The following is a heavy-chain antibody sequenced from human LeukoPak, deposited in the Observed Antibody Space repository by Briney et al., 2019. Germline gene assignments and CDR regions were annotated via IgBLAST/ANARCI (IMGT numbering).Heavy chain of an antibody. CDR2: ICYSGST. V-gene: IGHV4-31*03. CDR1: GGSISSGGYY. D-gene: IGHD6-13*01. CDR3: ARDRPSDSSSWYYYYGMDV. Sequence: SQTLSLPCTVSGGSISSGGYYCRSVRQHPGEGLEWIEYICYSGSTYYNQPMKSRVTISVATSKNQFSLKLSSVTAADTAVYYCARDRPSDSSSWYYYYGMDVWGKGTTVTVFS. J-gene: IGHJ6*04.